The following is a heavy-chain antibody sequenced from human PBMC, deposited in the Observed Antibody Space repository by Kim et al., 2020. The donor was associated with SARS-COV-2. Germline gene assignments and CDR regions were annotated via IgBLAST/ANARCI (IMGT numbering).Heavy chain of an antibody. Sequence: ASVKVSCKASGYTFTSYYMHWVRQAPGQGLEWMGIINPSGGSTSYAQKFQGRVTMTRDTSTSTVYMELSSLRSEDTAVYYCASTYYDYVWGSYRYHYGMDVWGQGTTVTVSS. CDR2: INPSGGST. V-gene: IGHV1-46*01. J-gene: IGHJ6*02. D-gene: IGHD3-16*02. CDR1: GYTFTSYY. CDR3: ASTYYDYVWGSYRYHYGMDV.